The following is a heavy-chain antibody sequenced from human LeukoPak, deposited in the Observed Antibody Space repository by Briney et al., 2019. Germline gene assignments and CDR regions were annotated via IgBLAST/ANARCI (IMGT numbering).Heavy chain of an antibody. V-gene: IGHV3-21*01. D-gene: IGHD1-1*01. J-gene: IGHJ6*04. Sequence: PGGSLRLSCAASGFTFSSYSMNWVRQAPGKGLEWVSPISSSSSYIYYADSVKGRFTISRDNAKNSLYLQMNSLRAEDTAVYYCARVLTTGGDYYYYGMDVWGKGTTVTVSS. CDR1: GFTFSSYS. CDR2: ISSSSSYI. CDR3: ARVLTTGGDYYYYGMDV.